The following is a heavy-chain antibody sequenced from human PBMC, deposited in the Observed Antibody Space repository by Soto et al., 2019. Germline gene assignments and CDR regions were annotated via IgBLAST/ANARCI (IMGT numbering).Heavy chain of an antibody. CDR2: IWYDGSNK. CDR3: ARYYYDSSGHNWLGP. Sequence: GGSLRLSCAASGFTFSSYGMHWVRQAPGKGLEWVAVIWYDGSNKYYADSVKGRFTISRDNSKNTLYLQMNSLRAEDTAVYYCARYYYDSSGHNWLGPWGQGTLVTVSS. CDR1: GFTFSSYG. V-gene: IGHV3-33*01. J-gene: IGHJ5*02. D-gene: IGHD3-22*01.